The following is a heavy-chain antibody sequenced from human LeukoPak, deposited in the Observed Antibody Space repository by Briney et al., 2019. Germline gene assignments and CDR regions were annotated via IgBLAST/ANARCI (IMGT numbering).Heavy chain of an antibody. CDR3: AKAGGYDFWSGYLDV. Sequence: SETLSLTCTVSGGSLSSYYWSWIRQPPGKGLEWIGYIYYSGSTNYNPSLKSRVTISVDTSKNQFSLKLSSVTAADTAVYYCAKAGGYDFWSGYLDVWGQGTTVTVSS. D-gene: IGHD3-3*01. CDR1: GGSLSSYY. CDR2: IYYSGST. V-gene: IGHV4-59*01. J-gene: IGHJ6*02.